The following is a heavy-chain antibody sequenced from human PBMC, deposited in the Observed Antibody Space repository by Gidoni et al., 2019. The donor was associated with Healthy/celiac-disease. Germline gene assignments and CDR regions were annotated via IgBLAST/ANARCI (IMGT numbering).Heavy chain of an antibody. CDR3: AREPLKNRDYYDSSGGWVH. CDR1: GGTFISYA. V-gene: IGHV1-69*01. Sequence: QVPLVPSAAEVKKPGSSVKVSCQASGGTFISYAISWVRQAPGQGLEWMGGIIPIFGTANYAQKFQGRVTITADESTSTAYMELSSLRSEDTAVYYCAREPLKNRDYYDSSGGWVHWGQGTLVTVSS. J-gene: IGHJ4*02. CDR2: IIPIFGTA. D-gene: IGHD3-22*01.